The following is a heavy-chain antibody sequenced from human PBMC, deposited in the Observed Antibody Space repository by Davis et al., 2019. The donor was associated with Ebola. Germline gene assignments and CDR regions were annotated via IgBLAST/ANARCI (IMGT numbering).Heavy chain of an antibody. CDR3: ARVRVSRFDP. J-gene: IGHJ5*02. CDR1: GGSISSYY. CDR2: IYYSGST. Sequence: SETLSLTCTVSGGSISSYYWSWIRQPPGKGLEWIGYIYYSGSTNYNPSLKSRVTISVDTSKNQFSLKLSSVTAADTAVYYCARVRVSRFDPWGQGTLVTVSS. V-gene: IGHV4-59*01.